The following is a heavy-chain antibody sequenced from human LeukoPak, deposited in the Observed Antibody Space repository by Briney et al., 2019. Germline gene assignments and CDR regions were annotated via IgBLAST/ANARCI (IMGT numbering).Heavy chain of an antibody. CDR2: IYYSGGT. CDR1: GGSINYYY. J-gene: IGHJ4*02. Sequence: SETLSLTCTVSGGSINYYYWMWMRQPPGKGLEWIGYIYYSGGTHYNPSLKSRGTMLIDTSKNQFSLKLTAVTAADTAVYYCARETPGAGHFDYWGQGSLVTVSS. V-gene: IGHV4-59*01. D-gene: IGHD7-27*01. CDR3: ARETPGAGHFDY.